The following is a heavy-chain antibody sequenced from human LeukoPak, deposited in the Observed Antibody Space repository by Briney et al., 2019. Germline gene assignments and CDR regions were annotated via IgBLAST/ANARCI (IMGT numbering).Heavy chain of an antibody. CDR1: GFTFGDYA. Sequence: PGRSLRLSCTASGFTFGDYAMSWFRQAPGKGLEWVGFIRSKAYGGTTEYAASVKGRFTISRDDSKSLAYLQMNSLKTEDTAVYYCTREDRYSYGFFDYWGQGTLVTVSS. D-gene: IGHD5-18*01. CDR2: IRSKAYGGTT. V-gene: IGHV3-49*03. J-gene: IGHJ4*02. CDR3: TREDRYSYGFFDY.